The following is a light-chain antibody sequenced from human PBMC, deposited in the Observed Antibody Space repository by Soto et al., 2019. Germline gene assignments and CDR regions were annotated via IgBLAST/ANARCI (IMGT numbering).Light chain of an antibody. Sequence: IVLTQSPGTLSLSPGESATLSCRASQSVSSSYLAWYQQKPGQAPRLLIYGASSRATGIPDRISGSGSGTDFTLTISRLEPEDFAVYYCQQYGSSRTFGQGTKV. CDR3: QQYGSSRT. CDR1: QSVSSSY. J-gene: IGKJ1*01. CDR2: GAS. V-gene: IGKV3-20*01.